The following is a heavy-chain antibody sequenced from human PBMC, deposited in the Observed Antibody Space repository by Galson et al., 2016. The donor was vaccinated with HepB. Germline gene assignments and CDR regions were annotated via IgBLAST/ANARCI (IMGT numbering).Heavy chain of an antibody. J-gene: IGHJ6*02. CDR3: AKGGGIWWDAMDV. CDR2: IKQDGIEK. V-gene: IGHV3-7*01. Sequence: SLRLSCAASGFTLSSSWMSWVRQAPGGGLEWVANIKQDGIEKYYVDSVKGRFTISRDDAKNSVFLQMNSLRAEDTALYYCAKGGGIWWDAMDVWGQGTTVTVSS. CDR1: GFTLSSSW. D-gene: IGHD4/OR15-4a*01.